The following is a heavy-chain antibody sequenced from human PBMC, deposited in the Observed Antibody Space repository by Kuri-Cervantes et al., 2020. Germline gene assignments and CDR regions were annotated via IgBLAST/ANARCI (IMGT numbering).Heavy chain of an antibody. J-gene: IGHJ5*02. V-gene: IGHV4-59*01. D-gene: IGHD6-13*01. CDR1: GGPISSYY. CDR2: IYYGGST. CDR3: ARDDAQDSSSWLRPWNNWFDP. Sequence: GSLRPSCTASGGPISSYYWSWIRQPPGKGLEWIGYIYYGGSTNYNPSLKSRVTISVDTSKNQFSLKLSSVTAADTAVYYCARDDAQDSSSWLRPWNNWFDPWGQGTLVTVSS.